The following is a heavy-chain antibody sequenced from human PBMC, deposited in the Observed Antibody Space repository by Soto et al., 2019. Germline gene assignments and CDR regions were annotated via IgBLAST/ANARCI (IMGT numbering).Heavy chain of an antibody. CDR1: GFTFSSYD. CDR3: AKGSYSGVYSDFDY. D-gene: IGHD1-26*01. J-gene: IGHJ4*02. V-gene: IGHV3-30*18. Sequence: GGSLRLSCAASGFTFSSYDMYWVRQAPGKGLEWVAVISYDGSNKYYADSVKGRFTLSRDNSKNTLYLQMNSLRAGDTAVYYCAKGSYSGVYSDFDYWGQGTLVTVSS. CDR2: ISYDGSNK.